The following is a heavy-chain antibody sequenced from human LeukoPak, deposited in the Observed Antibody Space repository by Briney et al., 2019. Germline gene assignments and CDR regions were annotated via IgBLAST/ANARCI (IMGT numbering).Heavy chain of an antibody. CDR2: ISGSGGST. D-gene: IGHD5-24*01. CDR3: AKDQSSRRMAYYFDY. CDR1: GFTFSSYA. J-gene: IGHJ4*02. Sequence: PGGSLRLSCAASGFTFSSYAMSWVRQAPGKGLEWVSAISGSGGSTYYADSVKGRFTISRDNSKNTLYLRMNSLRAEDTAVYYCAKDQSSRRMAYYFDYWGQGTLVTVSS. V-gene: IGHV3-23*01.